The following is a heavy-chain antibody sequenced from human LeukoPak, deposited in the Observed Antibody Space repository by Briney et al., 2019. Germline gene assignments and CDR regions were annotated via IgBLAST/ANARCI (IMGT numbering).Heavy chain of an antibody. J-gene: IGHJ5*02. V-gene: IGHV3-30-3*01. D-gene: IGHD2-2*01. Sequence: PGRSLRLSCAGSGFTFSSYAMHWVRQAPGKGLEWVAVISHDGTNKYYADSVKGRFTISRDNSKNTLYLQMNSLRAEDTAVYYCAKGYCTSTTCYDAGDWFDLWGQGTLVTVSS. CDR3: AKGYCTSTTCYDAGDWFDL. CDR1: GFTFSSYA. CDR2: ISHDGTNK.